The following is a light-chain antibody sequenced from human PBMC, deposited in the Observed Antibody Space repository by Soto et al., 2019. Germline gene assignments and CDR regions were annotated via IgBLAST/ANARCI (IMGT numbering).Light chain of an antibody. CDR1: QSIIRY. Sequence: DIQMTQSPSPLSASVGDRVTVTCRASQSIIRYLNWYQQKPGNAPKLLIYAASNLQSGVPSRFSGSGSGTDFTLTISSLHPEDFATYFCQQSHTPPLTFGGGTKVDIK. J-gene: IGKJ4*01. CDR2: AAS. CDR3: QQSHTPPLT. V-gene: IGKV1-39*01.